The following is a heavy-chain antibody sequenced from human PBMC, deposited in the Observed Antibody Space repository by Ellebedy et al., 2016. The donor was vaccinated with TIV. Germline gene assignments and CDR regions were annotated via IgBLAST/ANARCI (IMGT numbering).Heavy chain of an antibody. CDR1: GFTFGIYV. J-gene: IGHJ4*02. Sequence: GESLKISXAASGFTFGIYVLHWVRQAPGKGLEWVAVMSSDGSAEYYAYSVKGRFTISRDNSKRTLYLQMDSLRAGDTAVYYCVREYYYDSSGPPSFYFDYWGQGTLVTVSS. D-gene: IGHD3-22*01. V-gene: IGHV3-30-3*01. CDR2: MSSDGSAE. CDR3: VREYYYDSSGPPSFYFDY.